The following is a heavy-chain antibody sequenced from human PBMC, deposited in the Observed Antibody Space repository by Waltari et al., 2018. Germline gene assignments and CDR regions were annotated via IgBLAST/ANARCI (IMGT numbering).Heavy chain of an antibody. CDR1: GGSISSYY. CDR3: ARETYYDFWSGYYYAFDI. Sequence: QVQLQESGPGLVKPSETLSLTCTVSGGSISSYYWSWIRQPGGRGLAWIGRIYTRGSTNYNPSLKSRVTMSVDTSKNQFSLKLSSVTAADTAVYYCARETYYDFWSGYYYAFDIWGQGTMVTVSS. V-gene: IGHV4-4*07. J-gene: IGHJ3*02. D-gene: IGHD3-3*01. CDR2: IYTRGST.